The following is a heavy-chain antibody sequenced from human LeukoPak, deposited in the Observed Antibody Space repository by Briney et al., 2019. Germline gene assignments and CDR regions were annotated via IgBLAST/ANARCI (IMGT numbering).Heavy chain of an antibody. CDR1: GFTFSNYA. D-gene: IGHD1/OR15-1a*01. J-gene: IGHJ4*02. Sequence: GGSLRLSCVASGFTFSNYAMNWVRQAPGKGLEWVSSISTSGGTSYYADSVRGRLTISRDNAKNSLYLQMNSLRAEDTAVYYCARGTTAADYWGQGTLVTVSS. V-gene: IGHV3-23*01. CDR2: ISTSGGTS. CDR3: ARGTTAADY.